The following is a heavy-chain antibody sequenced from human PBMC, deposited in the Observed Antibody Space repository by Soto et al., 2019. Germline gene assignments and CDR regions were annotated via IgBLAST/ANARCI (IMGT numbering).Heavy chain of an antibody. J-gene: IGHJ6*02. Sequence: EVQLVDSGGGLVQPGGSLKLSCAASGFTFSGSAIHWVRQASGKGLEWVGGIRDKVNKYATAYAASVTGRFTISRDDSKNMAYLQMNSLKTDDTAVYYCGYDFWSGYYSVGQTSGMDVWGQGTTVTVSS. CDR3: GYDFWSGYYSVGQTSGMDV. D-gene: IGHD3-3*01. V-gene: IGHV3-73*02. CDR2: IRDKVNKYAT. CDR1: GFTFSGSA.